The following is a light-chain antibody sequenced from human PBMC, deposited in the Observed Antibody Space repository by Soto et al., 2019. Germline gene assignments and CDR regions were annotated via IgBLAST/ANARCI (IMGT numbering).Light chain of an antibody. CDR1: SRDVGAYNF. CDR3: SSYAGSKWV. J-gene: IGLJ3*02. V-gene: IGLV2-8*01. Sequence: QSALTQPPYASGSPGQTVTISCTGTSRDVGAYNFVSWYQRHPGKAPKVIISEVNKRPPGVPDRFSGSKSGNSASLTVSGLQAEDESDYYCSSYAGSKWVLVGGTKLTAL. CDR2: EVN.